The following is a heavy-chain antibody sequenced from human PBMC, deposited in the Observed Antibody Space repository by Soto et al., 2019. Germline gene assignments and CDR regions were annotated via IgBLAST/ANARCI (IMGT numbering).Heavy chain of an antibody. V-gene: IGHV1-69*13. CDR3: ARLHSHGTFGMDV. J-gene: IGHJ6*02. CDR2: IIPIFGTT. CDR1: GGSFTYT. D-gene: IGHD5-18*01. Sequence: ASVKVSCKASGGSFTYTLSWVRQAPGQGLEWMGGIIPIFGTTNYAQKFQGRVTITAAESTKTAYMELSNLRSDDTAVYYCARLHSHGTFGMDVWGHGTTVTVSS.